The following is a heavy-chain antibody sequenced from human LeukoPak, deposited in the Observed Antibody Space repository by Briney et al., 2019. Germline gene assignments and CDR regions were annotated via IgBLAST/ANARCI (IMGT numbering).Heavy chain of an antibody. CDR1: GGSTSRYY. J-gene: IGHJ3*02. V-gene: IGHV4-4*07. CDR2: IYTSVSP. Sequence: SETLSLTCTVSGGSTSRYYWSSIPEPAGQRVGWIGRIYTSVSPNYTPSLQSRVTISVDTSKNQFSLKLSPVTAADTAVYYCARDAPPLTVTIVFAFDIWGQGTMVTVSS. CDR3: ARDAPPLTVTIVFAFDI. D-gene: IGHD4-11*01.